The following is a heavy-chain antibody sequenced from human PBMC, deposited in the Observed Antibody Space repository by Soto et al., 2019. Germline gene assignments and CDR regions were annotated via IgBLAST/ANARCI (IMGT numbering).Heavy chain of an antibody. CDR1: GFTFSHHG. Sequence: QVQMVESGGGVVEPGRSLRLSCVASGFTFSHHGIHWVRQPPGKGLEWVAFIGADGSNKDYSDSAKGRITISRDNSKNTVYLQMDSLRAEDTAVYKCARDGQQVVPWGLDAWDLGTTVTVSS. D-gene: IGHD6-13*01. J-gene: IGHJ6*02. CDR2: IGADGSNK. V-gene: IGHV3-33*01. CDR3: ARDGQQVVPWGLDA.